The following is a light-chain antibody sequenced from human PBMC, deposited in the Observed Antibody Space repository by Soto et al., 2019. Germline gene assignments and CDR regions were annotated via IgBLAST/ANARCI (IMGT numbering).Light chain of an antibody. J-gene: IGLJ1*01. CDR2: SNN. V-gene: IGLV1-44*01. CDR3: AAWDDSLHVYV. CDR1: SSNIGSNT. Sequence: QSVLTQPPSASGTPVQKVTISCSGSSSNIGSNTVTWYQHLPGTATKLLIYSNNQRSSGVPGRFSGSKSGTSASLAITGVQSEDVADYYCAAWDDSLHVYVFGTGTKLTVL.